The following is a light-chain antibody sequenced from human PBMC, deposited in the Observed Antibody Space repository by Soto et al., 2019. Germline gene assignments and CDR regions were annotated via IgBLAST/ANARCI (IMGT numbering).Light chain of an antibody. CDR1: QSVSSY. V-gene: IGKV3-15*01. Sequence: IVLTQSPATLSLSPGERAALSCPASQSVSSYLARYQQKPGQAPRLLIYGTSTRATGIPARFSGSGSGTEFTLTITSLQSEDFAVYYCQQYNNWPLTFGGGTMVDIK. CDR2: GTS. CDR3: QQYNNWPLT. J-gene: IGKJ4*01.